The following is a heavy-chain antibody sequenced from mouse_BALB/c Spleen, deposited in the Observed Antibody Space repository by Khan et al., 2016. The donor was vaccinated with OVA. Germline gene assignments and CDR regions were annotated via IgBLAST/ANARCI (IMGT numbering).Heavy chain of an antibody. CDR1: GFTFSGYC. V-gene: IGHV5-6-3*01. CDR3: ARVYYTINKGYWCFGV. D-gene: IGHD2-1*01. CDR2: INSNGGTS. J-gene: IGHJ1*03. Sequence: EVELVESGGVLVQPGGSLILSCAASGFTFSGYCMSWVRQTPDQRLELVATINSNGGTSYYPDSVKGRFTTSRDNAKNTLHLQMSSLKSEDTAMYCCARVYYTINKGYWCFGVRGTGTTVTVSS.